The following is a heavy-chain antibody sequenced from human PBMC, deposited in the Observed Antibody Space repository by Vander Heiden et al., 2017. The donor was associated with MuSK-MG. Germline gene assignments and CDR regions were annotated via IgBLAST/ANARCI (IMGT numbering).Heavy chain of an antibody. CDR2: ISSSSSYI. CDR1: GFPFSSYS. V-gene: IGHV3-21*01. D-gene: IGHD2-15*01. Sequence: EVQLVESGGGLVKPGGSLRLSCDASGFPFSSYSMNWVRQAPGKGLEWVSSISSSSSYIYYADSVKGRFTISRDNAKNSLYLQMNSLRAEDTAVYYCARDSIGYCSGGSCEYYYYYMDVWGKGTTVTVSS. J-gene: IGHJ6*03. CDR3: ARDSIGYCSGGSCEYYYYYMDV.